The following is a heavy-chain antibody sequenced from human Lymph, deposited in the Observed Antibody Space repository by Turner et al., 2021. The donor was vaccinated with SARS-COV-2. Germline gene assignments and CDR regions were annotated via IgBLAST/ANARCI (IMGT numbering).Heavy chain of an antibody. D-gene: IGHD5-18*01. Sequence: QVQLQESCPGLAKPSETLSLTCTVSGGSISSYYWSWIRKPPGKGLEWFGYISNSGSTNYNPSLKSRVTISLDTSKNQFSLKLGSVTAADTAVYYCARHGNELGIQLWGQGTLVTVSS. CDR3: ARHGNELGIQL. J-gene: IGHJ4*02. CDR1: GGSISSYY. V-gene: IGHV4-59*08. CDR2: ISNSGST.